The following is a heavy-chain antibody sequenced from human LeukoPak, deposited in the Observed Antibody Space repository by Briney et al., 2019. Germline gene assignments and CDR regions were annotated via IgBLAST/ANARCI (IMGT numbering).Heavy chain of an antibody. J-gene: IGHJ4*02. D-gene: IGHD3-3*01. CDR1: GFTFNSYA. V-gene: IGHV3-23*01. CDR3: AKGDFWSGYYPMHFDY. Sequence: QPGGSLRLSCAASGFTFNSYAMSWVRQAPGKGLEWVSAISGSGGSTYYADSVKGRFTISRDNSKNTLYLQMNSLRAEDTAVYYCAKGDFWSGYYPMHFDYWGQRTLVTVSS. CDR2: ISGSGGST.